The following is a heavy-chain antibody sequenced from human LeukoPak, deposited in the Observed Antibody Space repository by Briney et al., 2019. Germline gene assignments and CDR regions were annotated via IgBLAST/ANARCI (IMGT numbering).Heavy chain of an antibody. J-gene: IGHJ6*03. D-gene: IGHD3-10*01. CDR1: GYTFTSYG. Sequence: ASVKVSCKASGYTFTSYGISWVRQAPGQGLEWMGWISAYNGNTNYAQKLQGRVTMTTDTSTSTAYMELRSLRSDDTAVYYCARATTYYYGSGSYYNDEVFDYYYYYMDVWGKGTTVTVSS. CDR3: ARATTYYYGSGSYYNDEVFDYYYYYMDV. V-gene: IGHV1-18*01. CDR2: ISAYNGNT.